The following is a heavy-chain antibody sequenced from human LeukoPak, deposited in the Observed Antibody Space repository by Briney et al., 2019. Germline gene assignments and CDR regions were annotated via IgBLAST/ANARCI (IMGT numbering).Heavy chain of an antibody. Sequence: PSETLSLTCTVSGGSISSGGYYWSWIRQHPGKGLEWIGYIYHTGSTYYNPSLKSRVTMSLDRSKNQFSLKLTSVTAADTAIYYCARSLQQWQLGYWGQGTLVTVSS. CDR2: IYHTGST. CDR1: GGSISSGGYY. V-gene: IGHV4-30-2*01. J-gene: IGHJ4*02. CDR3: ARSLQQWQLGY. D-gene: IGHD6-19*01.